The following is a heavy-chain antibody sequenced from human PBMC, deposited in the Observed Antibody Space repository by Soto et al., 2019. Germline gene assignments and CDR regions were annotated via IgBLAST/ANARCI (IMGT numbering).Heavy chain of an antibody. CDR1: GVSFTGYY. V-gene: IGHV4-34*01. CDR2: INHSGST. CDR3: ATSYYNFWSGYYLAYFDY. D-gene: IGHD3-3*01. J-gene: IGHJ4*02. Sequence: QVHLQQWGAGLLKPSETLSLTCAVYGVSFTGYYWSWIRQPPGKGLEWIGEINHSGSTNYNPSVKSRVNISVDTYKKQFSLKLSSVTAADTAVYYCATSYYNFWSGYYLAYFDYWGQGTLVTVSS.